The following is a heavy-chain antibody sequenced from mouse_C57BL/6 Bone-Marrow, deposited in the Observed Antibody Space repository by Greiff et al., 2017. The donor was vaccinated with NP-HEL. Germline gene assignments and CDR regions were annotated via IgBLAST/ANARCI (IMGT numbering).Heavy chain of an antibody. V-gene: IGHV1-64*01. CDR2: IHPNSGST. CDR3: ARGNPLRGFAY. J-gene: IGHJ3*01. CDR1: GYTFTSYW. Sequence: VKLQEPGAELVKPGASVKLSCKASGYTFTSYWMHWVKQRPGQGLEWIGMIHPNSGSTNYNEKFKSKATLTVDKSSSTAYMQLSSLTSEDSAVYYCARGNPLRGFAYWGQGTLVTVSA. D-gene: IGHD1-1*01.